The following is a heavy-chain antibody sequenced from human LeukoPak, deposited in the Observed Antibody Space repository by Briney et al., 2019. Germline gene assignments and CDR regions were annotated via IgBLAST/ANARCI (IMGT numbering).Heavy chain of an antibody. CDR1: GFTFDEYG. CDR2: ISGDGGST. J-gene: IGHJ5*02. D-gene: IGHD5-24*01. V-gene: IGHV3-43*02. Sequence: GGSLRLSCAASGFTFDEYGMSWVRQAPGKGLEWVSLISGDGGSTYYADSVKGRFTISRDNSKNSLYLQMNSLRTEDTALYYCAKDIFSGYNFDNWFDPWGQGTLVTVSS. CDR3: AKDIFSGYNFDNWFDP.